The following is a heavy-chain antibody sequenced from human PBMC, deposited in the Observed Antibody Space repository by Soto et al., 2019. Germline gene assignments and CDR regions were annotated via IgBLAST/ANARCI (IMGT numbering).Heavy chain of an antibody. CDR2: ISAYNGNT. D-gene: IGHD3-10*01. CDR1: GYTFTSYG. Sequence: QVQLVQSGAEVKKPGASVKVSCKASGYTFTSYGISWVRQAPGQGLEWMGWISAYNGNTNYAQKLQGRVTMTTDTSTSTAYMELRSLRSDDTAVYDCARVNYYASGSYYYYHMDVWGQGTTVTVSS. CDR3: ARVNYYASGSYYYYHMDV. J-gene: IGHJ6*02. V-gene: IGHV1-18*01.